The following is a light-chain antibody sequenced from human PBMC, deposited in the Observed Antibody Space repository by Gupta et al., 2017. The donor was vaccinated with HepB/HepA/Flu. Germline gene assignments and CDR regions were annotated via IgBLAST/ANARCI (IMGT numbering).Light chain of an antibody. CDR3: QQYNNWRT. CDR2: DAS. CDR1: QSVSSK. V-gene: IGKV3-15*01. J-gene: IGKJ2*01. Sequence: EIVMTQSPATLSVSPGERATLSCRASQSVSSKLAWYQQKPGQAPRLLIYDASTRATGIPARFSGSGSGTEFTLTISSLQSEDFAVYYCQQYNNWRTFGQGTKLEI.